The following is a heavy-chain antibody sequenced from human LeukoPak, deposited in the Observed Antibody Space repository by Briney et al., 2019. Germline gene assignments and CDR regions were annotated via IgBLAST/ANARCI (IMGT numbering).Heavy chain of an antibody. CDR2: ISSSGSTI. CDR1: GFTFSDYY. D-gene: IGHD1-26*01. CDR3: ARESSSKDAFDI. V-gene: IGHV3-11*01. J-gene: IGHJ3*02. Sequence: PGGSLRLSCAASGFTFSDYYMGWIRQAPGKGLEWVSYISSSGSTIYYADSVKGRFTISRDNAKNSLYPQMNSLRAEDTAVYYCARESSSKDAFDIWGQGTMVTVSS.